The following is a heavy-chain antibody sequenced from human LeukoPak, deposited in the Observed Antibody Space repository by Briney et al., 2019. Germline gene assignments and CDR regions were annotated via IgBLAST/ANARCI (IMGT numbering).Heavy chain of an antibody. CDR1: GFSFSSYE. CDR2: ISSGGATI. J-gene: IGHJ4*02. V-gene: IGHV3-48*03. D-gene: IGHD2/OR15-2a*01. Sequence: SGGSLRLSCAASGFSFSSYEMNWVRQAPGKGLEWVSSISSGGATIYYADSVKGRFTISRDNAKNSLHLQMNSLTADDTAVYYCARERTTIVSGTTIGAYWGQGTLVTVSS. CDR3: ARERTTIVSGTTIGAY.